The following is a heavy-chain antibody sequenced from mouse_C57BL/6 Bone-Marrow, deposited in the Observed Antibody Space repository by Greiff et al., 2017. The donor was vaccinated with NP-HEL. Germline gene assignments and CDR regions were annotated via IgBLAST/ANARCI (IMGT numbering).Heavy chain of an antibody. V-gene: IGHV2-2*01. D-gene: IGHD4-1*01. CDR1: GFSLTSYG. CDR3: ARLGRGFAY. Sequence: VQLQQSGPGLVQPSQSLSITCTVSGFSLTSYGVHWVRQSPGKGLEWLGVIWSGGSTDYNAAFISRLSISKDNSKSQVFVKMNSLQADDTAIYYCARLGRGFAYWGQGTLVTVSA. CDR2: IWSGGST. J-gene: IGHJ3*01.